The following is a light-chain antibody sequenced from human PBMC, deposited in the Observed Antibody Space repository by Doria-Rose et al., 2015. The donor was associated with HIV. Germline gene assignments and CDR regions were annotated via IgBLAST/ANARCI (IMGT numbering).Light chain of an antibody. V-gene: IGKV2-28*01. Sequence: VLTQSPLSLPVTPGQPASISCRSSQSLLHTIGYNYLDWYLRKPGQSPQLLIYLGSNRASGVPDRFSGSGSGTDFTLKISRVEAEDVGVYYCMQALQTPYTFGQGTKLEIK. CDR1: QSLLHTIGYNY. J-gene: IGKJ2*01. CDR3: MQALQTPYT. CDR2: LGS.